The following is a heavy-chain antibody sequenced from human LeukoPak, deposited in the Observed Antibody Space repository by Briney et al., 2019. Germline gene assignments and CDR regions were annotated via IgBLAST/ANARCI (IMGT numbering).Heavy chain of an antibody. CDR1: GFTVSSNY. Sequence: GGSLRLSCAASGFTVSSNYMSWVRQAPGKGLEWVSVIYSGGSTYYADSVKGRFTISRDNSKNTLYLQMNSLRAADTAVYYCASGPGAYYDFWSGSHYYFDYWGQGTLVTVSS. CDR3: ASGPGAYYDFWSGSHYYFDY. D-gene: IGHD3-3*01. V-gene: IGHV3-53*01. J-gene: IGHJ4*02. CDR2: IYSGGST.